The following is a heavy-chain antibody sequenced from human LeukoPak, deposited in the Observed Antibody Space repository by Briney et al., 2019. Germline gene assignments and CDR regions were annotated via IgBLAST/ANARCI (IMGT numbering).Heavy chain of an antibody. CDR1: GFTFSSYA. D-gene: IGHD1-26*01. V-gene: IGHV3-30*04. Sequence: GGSLRLSCAASGFTFSSYAIHWVRQAPGKGLEWVAVISFDGTDAFYADSVKGRFTISRDNSKNTLYLQMNSLRAEDTAVYYCARVVIVGATRWFDPWGQGTLVTVSS. CDR2: ISFDGTDA. J-gene: IGHJ5*02. CDR3: ARVVIVGATRWFDP.